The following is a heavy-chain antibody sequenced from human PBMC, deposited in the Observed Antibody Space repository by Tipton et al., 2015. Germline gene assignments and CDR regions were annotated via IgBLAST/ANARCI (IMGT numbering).Heavy chain of an antibody. Sequence: SLRLSCAASGFTFSNYDMHWVRQAPGKGLEWVAVIWYDGSSKYYADSVKGRFTIPRDNSKNTVYLQMNTLRADDTALYYCARGSGSSASWLDPWGQGTLVTVSS. CDR2: IWYDGSSK. CDR1: GFTFSNYD. J-gene: IGHJ5*02. D-gene: IGHD1-26*01. CDR3: ARGSGSSASWLDP. V-gene: IGHV3-33*01.